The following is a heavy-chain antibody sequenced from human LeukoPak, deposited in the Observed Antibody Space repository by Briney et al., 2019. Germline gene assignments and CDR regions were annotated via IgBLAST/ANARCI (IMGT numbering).Heavy chain of an antibody. D-gene: IGHD2-15*01. CDR3: ARGYCSGGSCPLDY. CDR1: GYTFTCYY. J-gene: IGHJ4*02. V-gene: IGHV1-2*02. Sequence: GASVKVSCKASGYTFTCYYMHWVRQAPGQGLEWMGWINPNSGGTNYAQKFQGRVTMTRDTSISTAYMELSRLRSDDTAVYYCARGYCSGGSCPLDYWGQGTLVTVSS. CDR2: INPNSGGT.